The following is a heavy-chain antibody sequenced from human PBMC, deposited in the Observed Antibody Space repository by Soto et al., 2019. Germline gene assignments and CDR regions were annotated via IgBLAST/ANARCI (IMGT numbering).Heavy chain of an antibody. CDR3: ARRVGSWARGDYYYYMDV. D-gene: IGHD3-10*01. J-gene: IGHJ6*03. V-gene: IGHV4-59*08. Sequence: ASETLSLTCTVSGGSISSYYWSWIRQPPGKGLEWIGYIYYSGSTNYNPSLKSRVTISVDTSKNQFSLKLSSVTAADTAVYYCARRVGSWARGDYYYYMDVWGKGTTVTVSS. CDR1: GGSISSYY. CDR2: IYYSGST.